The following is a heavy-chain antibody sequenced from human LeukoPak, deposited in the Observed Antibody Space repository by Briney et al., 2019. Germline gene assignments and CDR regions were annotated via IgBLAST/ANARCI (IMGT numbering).Heavy chain of an antibody. CDR3: ARGGGYSYGANDY. J-gene: IGHJ4*02. V-gene: IGHV3-74*01. CDR1: GFTFSSYW. D-gene: IGHD5-18*01. Sequence: GGSLGLSCAASGFTFSSYWMHWVRQAPGKGLVWVSRINSDGSSTSYADSVKGRFTISRDNAKNTLYLQMNSLRAEDTAVYYCARGGGYSYGANDYWGQGTLVTVSS. CDR2: INSDGSST.